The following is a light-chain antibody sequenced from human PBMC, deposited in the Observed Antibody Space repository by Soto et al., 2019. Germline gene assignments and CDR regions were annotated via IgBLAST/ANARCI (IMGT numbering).Light chain of an antibody. V-gene: IGKV1-39*01. J-gene: IGKJ3*01. CDR1: QSITTF. CDR2: AAS. Sequence: DIRMTQSPSSLSASVGDRVTITCRAGQSITTFLNWYQQKPGKAPKLLIYAASSLQSGVPSRFSGSGSGTDFTLTISSLQPEDFATYYCQQSYSTPRVTFGPGTKVDIK. CDR3: QQSYSTPRVT.